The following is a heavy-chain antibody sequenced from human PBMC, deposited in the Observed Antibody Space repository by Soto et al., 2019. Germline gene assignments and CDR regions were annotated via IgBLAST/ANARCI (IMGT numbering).Heavy chain of an antibody. Sequence: SETLSLTCTVSGGSISTTSTYWGWIRQPPGKGLEWIGSIYHSGSAYYNPSLRGRVTISVDTSKNQFSLKLSSVTAADTAVYYCARPWGYSYGHIDYWGQGALVTVSS. J-gene: IGHJ4*02. CDR1: GGSISTTSTY. D-gene: IGHD5-18*01. V-gene: IGHV4-39*01. CDR2: IYHSGSA. CDR3: ARPWGYSYGHIDY.